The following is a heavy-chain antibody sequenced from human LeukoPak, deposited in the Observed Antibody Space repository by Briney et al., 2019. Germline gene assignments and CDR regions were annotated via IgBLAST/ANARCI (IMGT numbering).Heavy chain of an antibody. CDR2: IQHDGSNE. CDR3: ARGDPDISFGVVGDAFDI. Sequence: GGSLRLSCAASGFTFSSYGMYWVRQAPGKGLEWVTFIQHDGSNEYYADSVKGRFTFSRDNSKNMLYLQMNSLRAEDTAVYYCARGDPDISFGVVGDAFDIWGQGTMVTVSS. V-gene: IGHV3-30*02. CDR1: GFTFSSYG. D-gene: IGHD3-3*01. J-gene: IGHJ3*02.